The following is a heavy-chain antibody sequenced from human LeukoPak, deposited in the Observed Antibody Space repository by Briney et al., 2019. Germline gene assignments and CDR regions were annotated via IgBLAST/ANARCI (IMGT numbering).Heavy chain of an antibody. J-gene: IGHJ5*02. CDR2: IYYSGST. Sequence: PSETLSLTCTVSGGSISYYYWSWIRQHPGKGLEWIGYIYYSGSTYYNPSLKSRVTISVDTSKHQFSLKLSSVTAADTAVYYCASTLLWFGESGWFDPWGQGTLVTVSS. D-gene: IGHD3-10*01. CDR3: ASTLLWFGESGWFDP. CDR1: GGSISYYY. V-gene: IGHV4-59*06.